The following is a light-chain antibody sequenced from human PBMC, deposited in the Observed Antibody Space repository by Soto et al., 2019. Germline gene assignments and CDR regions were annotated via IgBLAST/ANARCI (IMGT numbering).Light chain of an antibody. CDR1: QSFTFH. J-gene: IGKJ1*01. CDR3: HQYTDCQRWA. V-gene: IGKV3-15*01. Sequence: EIVMTQSPPTLSVSMGDRATXSCRASQSFTFHLAWYEQKPFQSPMLLIYVSSTMAPCVPSIFSCPRSEAEFNLTISSIRAEDFAVCSCHQYTDCQRWAFGQVTKVDIK. CDR2: VSS.